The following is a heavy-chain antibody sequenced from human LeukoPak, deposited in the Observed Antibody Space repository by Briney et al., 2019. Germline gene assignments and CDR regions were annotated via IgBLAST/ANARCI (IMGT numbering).Heavy chain of an antibody. Sequence: SVKVSCKASGGTFSSYAISWVRQAPGQGLEWMGGIIPIFGTANYAQKFQGRVTITADESTSTAYMELSSLRSEDTAVYYCARGSLGYCSSTSCLGGYYYMDVWGKGTTVTVSS. CDR3: ARGSLGYCSSTSCLGGYYYMDV. CDR1: GGTFSSYA. CDR2: IIPIFGTA. J-gene: IGHJ6*03. D-gene: IGHD2-2*01. V-gene: IGHV1-69*13.